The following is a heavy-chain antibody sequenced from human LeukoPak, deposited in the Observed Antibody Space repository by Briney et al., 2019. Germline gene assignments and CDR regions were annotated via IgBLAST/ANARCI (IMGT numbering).Heavy chain of an antibody. Sequence: KVGESLKISCKGSGYSFIFYWIAWVRQMPGKGLEWMGIIYPGDSDARYSPSFQGQVTFSADRSISTAFLQWSSLKASDTAMYYCARILRDGAFDIWGQGTMVTVSS. CDR2: IYPGDSDA. V-gene: IGHV5-51*01. CDR3: ARILRDGAFDI. D-gene: IGHD3-9*01. J-gene: IGHJ3*02. CDR1: GYSFIFYW.